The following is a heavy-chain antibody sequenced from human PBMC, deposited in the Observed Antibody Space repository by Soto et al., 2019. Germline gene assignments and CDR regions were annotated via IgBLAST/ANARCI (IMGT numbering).Heavy chain of an antibody. J-gene: IGHJ4*02. D-gene: IGHD6-13*01. V-gene: IGHV4-34*01. Sequence: PSETLSLTCAVYGGSFSGYYWSWIRQPPGKGLEWIGEINHSGSTNYNPSLKSRVTISVDTSKNQFSLKLSSVTAADTAVYYCARGLGIAAAGRPYYFDYWGQRTLVTVSS. CDR3: ARGLGIAAAGRPYYFDY. CDR1: GGSFSGYY. CDR2: INHSGST.